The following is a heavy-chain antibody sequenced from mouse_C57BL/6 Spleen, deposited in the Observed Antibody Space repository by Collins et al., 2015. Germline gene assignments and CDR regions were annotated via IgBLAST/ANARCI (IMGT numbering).Heavy chain of an antibody. CDR1: GFTFSSFG. CDR2: ISSGSSTI. V-gene: IGHV5-17*02. CDR3: AIDYDGALLDY. Sequence: DVQLVESGGGLVQPGGSRKLSCAASGFTFSSFGMHWVRQAPEKGLEWVAYISSGSSTIYYADTVKGRFTISRDNPKNTLFLQMTSLRSEDTAMYYCAIDYDGALLDYWGQGTTLTVSS. D-gene: IGHD2-4*01. J-gene: IGHJ2*01.